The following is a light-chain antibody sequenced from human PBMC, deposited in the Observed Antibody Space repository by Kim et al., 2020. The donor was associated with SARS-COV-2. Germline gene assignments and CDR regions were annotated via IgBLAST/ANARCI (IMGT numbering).Light chain of an antibody. V-gene: IGLV1-44*01. J-gene: IGLJ2*01. CDR2: SND. CDR3: AAWDDSLSVS. Sequence: PRQQVPVACSGITSNIGTNTVHWYQHLPGTAPKLLIYSNDQRPSGVPTRFSGSKSGTSASLAISGLQSADEGDYYCAAWDDSLSVSIGGGTQLTVL. CDR1: TSNIGTNT.